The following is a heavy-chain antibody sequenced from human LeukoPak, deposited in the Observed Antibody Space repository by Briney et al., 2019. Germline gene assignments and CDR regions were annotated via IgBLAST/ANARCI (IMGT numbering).Heavy chain of an antibody. CDR1: GFTFSSYE. CDR2: ISSSGSTI. D-gene: IGHD7-27*01. Sequence: GGSLRLSCAASGFTFSSYEMNWVRQAPGKGLEWVSYISSSGSTIYYADSVKGRFTISRDNAKNSLYLQMNSLRAEDTAVYYCVRALMGTSDHWGQGSLVTVSS. V-gene: IGHV3-48*03. CDR3: VRALMGTSDH. J-gene: IGHJ4*02.